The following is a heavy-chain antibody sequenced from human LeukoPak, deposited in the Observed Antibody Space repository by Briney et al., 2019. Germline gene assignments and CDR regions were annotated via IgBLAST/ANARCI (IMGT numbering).Heavy chain of an antibody. J-gene: IGHJ4*02. CDR2: IKSKTDGGTT. CDR3: TTDHYSSEDY. Sequence: AGGSLRLSCAASGFTFSCYSMNWVRQAPGKGLEWVGRIKSKTDGGTTDYAAPVKGRFTISRDDSKNTLYLQMNSLKTEDTAVYYCTTDHYSSEDYWGQGTLVTVSS. CDR1: GFTFSCYS. V-gene: IGHV3-15*01. D-gene: IGHD6-19*01.